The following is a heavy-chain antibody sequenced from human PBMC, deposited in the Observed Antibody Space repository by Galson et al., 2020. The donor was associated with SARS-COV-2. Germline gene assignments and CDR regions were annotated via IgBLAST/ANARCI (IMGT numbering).Heavy chain of an antibody. Sequence: SETLSLNCTVSGGSISSYYWSWIRQPPGKGLEWIGYIDDSGSTHYAPALKSRVTISVDTSKNHFSLKLTSVTAADTAVYYCARDVGYGTECWGQGTLVTVSS. D-gene: IGHD5-12*01. J-gene: IGHJ4*02. CDR1: GGSISSYY. CDR2: IDDSGST. V-gene: IGHV4-59*01. CDR3: ARDVGYGTEC.